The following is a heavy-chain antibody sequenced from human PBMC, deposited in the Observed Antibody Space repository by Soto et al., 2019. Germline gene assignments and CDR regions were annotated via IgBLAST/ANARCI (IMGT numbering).Heavy chain of an antibody. V-gene: IGHV1-46*01. CDR1: GYTFTSYY. CDR3: AREGYGDYVPDY. J-gene: IGHJ4*02. D-gene: IGHD4-17*01. Sequence: ASVKVSCKASGYTFTSYYMHWVRQAPGQGLEWMGIISANNGSTSYAQKFQGRVTMTTDTSTSTAYMELRSLRSDDTAVYYCAREGYGDYVPDYWGQGTLVTV. CDR2: ISANNGST.